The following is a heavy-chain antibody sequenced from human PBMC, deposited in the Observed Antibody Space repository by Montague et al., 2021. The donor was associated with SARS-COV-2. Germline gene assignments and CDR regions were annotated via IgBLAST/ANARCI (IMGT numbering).Heavy chain of an antibody. J-gene: IGHJ6*03. V-gene: IGHV4-34*01. D-gene: IGHD3-10*01. CDR3: ASLGDGVVPSPILGFGPYYAYYDRDV. CDR2: INHGGST. Sequence: SETLSLTCAVHGGSFSTYSWTWIRQPPGKGLEWIGEINHGGSTNYNPSLTLRVPISADTSKNKFSLTLTSVAVADTAVYDCASLGDGVVPSPILGFGPYYAYYDRDVWGKGTTVTVSS. CDR1: GGSFSTYS.